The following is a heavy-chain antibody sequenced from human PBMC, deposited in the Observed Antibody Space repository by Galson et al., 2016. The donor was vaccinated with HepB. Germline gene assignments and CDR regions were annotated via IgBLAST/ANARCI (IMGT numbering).Heavy chain of an antibody. V-gene: IGHV2-5*01. J-gene: IGHJ5*02. Sequence: PALVKPTQTLTLTCTLSGFSLTTSGVGVGWIRQPPGKALEWLALIYWNDDKRFSPSLKSRLSITKDTSKNQVVLTMTNVDPVDTATYFCAHRLIIGGIYNWCDHWGQGMLVPFSS. CDR3: AHRLIIGGIYNWCDH. CDR1: GFSLTTSGVG. D-gene: IGHD2/OR15-2a*01. CDR2: IYWNDDK.